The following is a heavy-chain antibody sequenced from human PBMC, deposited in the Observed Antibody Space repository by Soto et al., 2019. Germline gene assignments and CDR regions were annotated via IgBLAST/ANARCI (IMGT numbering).Heavy chain of an antibody. V-gene: IGHV4-34*01. J-gene: IGHJ4*02. D-gene: IGHD1-26*01. CDR3: AREKVGATIGYY. CDR1: GGSFSGYY. Sequence: SETLSLTCAVYGGSFSGYYWSWIRQPPGKGLEWIGEINHSGSTNYNPSLKSRVTISVDTSKNQFSLKLSSVTAADTAVYDCAREKVGATIGYYWGQGTLVTVSS. CDR2: INHSGST.